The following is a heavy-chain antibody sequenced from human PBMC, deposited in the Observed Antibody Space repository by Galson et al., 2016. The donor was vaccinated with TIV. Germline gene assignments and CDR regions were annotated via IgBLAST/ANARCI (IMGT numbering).Heavy chain of an antibody. J-gene: IGHJ6*02. D-gene: IGHD5-18*01. CDR1: GGTFSSYV. CDR3: ASDRNTALDTYHYYYGMDV. Sequence: SVKVSCKASGGTFSSYVFNWVRLAPGQGLEWMGGIIPLFGIANYPQKFQDRVTITADDSTSTAYMELNSLRSGDTAVYYCASDRNTALDTYHYYYGMDVWGQGTTVTVSS. V-gene: IGHV1-69*13. CDR2: IIPLFGIA.